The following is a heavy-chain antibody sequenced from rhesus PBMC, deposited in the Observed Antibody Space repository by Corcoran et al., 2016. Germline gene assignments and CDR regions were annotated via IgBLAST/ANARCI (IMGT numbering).Heavy chain of an antibody. Sequence: QVQLQESGPGVVKPSETLSLTCAVSGGSISDSYRWSWIRQPPGKGLEWIGYIYGSITSTNYNPSLKSRVTISKDTSKNQFALKLSSVTAADTAVYYRARVRDTGVIIQPAFDYWGQGVLVTVSS. J-gene: IGHJ4*01. CDR3: ARVRDTGVIIQPAFDY. CDR1: GGSISDSYR. V-gene: IGHV4S10*01. D-gene: IGHD3-34*01. CDR2: IYGSITST.